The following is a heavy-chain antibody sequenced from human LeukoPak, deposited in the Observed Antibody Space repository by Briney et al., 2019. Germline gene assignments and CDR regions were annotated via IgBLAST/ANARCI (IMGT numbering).Heavy chain of an antibody. CDR3: ATESGSYYYFDY. CDR2: IYYSGST. J-gene: IGHJ4*02. V-gene: IGHV4-39*07. D-gene: IGHD1-26*01. Sequence: SETLSLTCTVSGGSISSSSYYWGWIRQPPGKGLEWIGSIYYSGSTYYNPSLKSRVTISIDTSKNQFSLKLSSVTAADTAVYYCATESGSYYYFDYWGQGTLVTVSS. CDR1: GGSISSSSYY.